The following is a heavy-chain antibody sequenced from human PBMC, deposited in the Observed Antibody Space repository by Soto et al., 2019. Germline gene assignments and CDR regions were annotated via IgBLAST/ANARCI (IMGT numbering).Heavy chain of an antibody. CDR3: AKFREGVYYYYYGMDV. J-gene: IGHJ6*02. Sequence: PGGSLRLSCAASGFTFSSYAMSWVRQAPGKGLEWVSAISGSGGGTYYADSVKGRFTISRDNSKNTLYLQMNSLRAEDTAVYYCAKFREGVYYYYYGMDVWGQGTTVTVSS. CDR1: GFTFSSYA. CDR2: ISGSGGGT. V-gene: IGHV3-23*01.